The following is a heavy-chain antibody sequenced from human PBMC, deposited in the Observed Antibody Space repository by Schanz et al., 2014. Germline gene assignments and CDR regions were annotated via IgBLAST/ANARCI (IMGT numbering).Heavy chain of an antibody. J-gene: IGHJ4*02. CDR2: INHGGST. V-gene: IGHV4-34*01. CDR3: ARAARRTRVVPLYFDY. CDR1: GFTVSSNH. Sequence: VQLVESGGGLVKPGGSLRLSCAVSGFTVSSNHMSWIRQPPGKGLEWIAEINHGGSTNYNPSLKSRVTISVDTSKNQFSLKLRSVTAADTAVYYCARAARRTRVVPLYFDYWGQGTLVTVSS. D-gene: IGHD2-2*01.